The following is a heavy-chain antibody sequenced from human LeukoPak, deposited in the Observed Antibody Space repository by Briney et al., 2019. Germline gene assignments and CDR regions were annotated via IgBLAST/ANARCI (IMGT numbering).Heavy chain of an antibody. J-gene: IGHJ6*02. CDR3: AKGTNFWSGLYGMDV. Sequence: GGSLILSCAASGFTFSSYAMSWGRQAPGKGLEWVSAISGSGGITYYADSVKGRFTISRDNSKNKLYLQMNSLRAEDTAVYYCAKGTNFWSGLYGMDVWGQGTTVTVSS. V-gene: IGHV3-23*01. CDR1: GFTFSSYA. CDR2: ISGSGGIT. D-gene: IGHD3-3*01.